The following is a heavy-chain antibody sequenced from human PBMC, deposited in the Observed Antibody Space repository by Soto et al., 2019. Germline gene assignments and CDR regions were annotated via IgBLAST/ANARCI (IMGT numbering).Heavy chain of an antibody. V-gene: IGHV3-74*01. J-gene: IGHJ4*02. CDR2: INSDGTDT. CDR3: ARDWSYALNY. CDR1: GFTFSSSW. D-gene: IGHD3-16*01. Sequence: LRLSCAASGFTFSSSWMHWVRQAPGKGLVWVSHINSDGTDTNYADSVKGRFTISRDNAKNTVYLQMNSLRAEDTAVYYCARDWSYALNYWGQGSLVTVSS.